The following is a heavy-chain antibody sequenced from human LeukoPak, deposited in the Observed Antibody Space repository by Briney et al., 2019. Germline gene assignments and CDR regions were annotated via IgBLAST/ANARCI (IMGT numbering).Heavy chain of an antibody. Sequence: ASVKVSCKASGYTFTSYGISWVRQAPGQGLEWMGWISAYNGNTNYAQKLQGRVTMTTDTSTSTAYMELSSLRSEDTAVYYCARGGQWFGTSREGYFDYWGQGTLVTVSS. CDR2: ISAYNGNT. V-gene: IGHV1-18*01. CDR1: GYTFTSYG. D-gene: IGHD3-10*01. J-gene: IGHJ4*02. CDR3: ARGGQWFGTSREGYFDY.